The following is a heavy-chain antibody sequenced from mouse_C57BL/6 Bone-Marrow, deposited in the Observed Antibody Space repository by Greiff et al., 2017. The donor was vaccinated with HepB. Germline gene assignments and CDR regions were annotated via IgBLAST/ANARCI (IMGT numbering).Heavy chain of an antibody. CDR1: GYTFTSYW. V-gene: IGHV1-50*01. D-gene: IGHD1-1*01. CDR3: AREGLSLRSSYAMDY. Sequence: VQLQQPGAELVKPGASVKLSCKASGYTFTSYWMQWVKQRPGQGLEWIGEIDPSDSYTNYNQKFKGKATLTVDTSSSTAYMQLSSLTSEDSAVYYCAREGLSLRSSYAMDYWGQGTSVTVSS. CDR2: IDPSDSYT. J-gene: IGHJ4*01.